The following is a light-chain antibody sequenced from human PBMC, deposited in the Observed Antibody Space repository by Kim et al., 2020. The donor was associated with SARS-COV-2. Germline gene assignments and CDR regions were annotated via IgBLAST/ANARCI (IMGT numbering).Light chain of an antibody. CDR2: EAS. CDR3: QQTHGFPLT. V-gene: IGKV1D-12*01. J-gene: IGKJ4*01. CDR1: QDISSW. Sequence: DIQMTQSPSSVSASVGDRVTITCRASQDISSWLAWYQQKPGKAPKVLIYEASNLQGGVPSRFSGSGSGTDFTLTINGLQPEDFATYYCQQTHGFPLTFGGGTKLEI.